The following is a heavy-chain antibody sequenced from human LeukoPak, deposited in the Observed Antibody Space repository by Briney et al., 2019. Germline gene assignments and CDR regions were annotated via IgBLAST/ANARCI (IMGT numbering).Heavy chain of an antibody. Sequence: GASVKVSCKASGYTFTGYYIHWVRQAPGQGLEWMGWINPNSGSTNYVQKFQGKVSMTRDTSISTAYMELSRLRSDDTAVYYCARDFSGTGLYIDYWGQGTLVTVSS. CDR3: ARDFSGTGLYIDY. CDR2: INPNSGST. V-gene: IGHV1-2*02. J-gene: IGHJ4*02. CDR1: GYTFTGYY. D-gene: IGHD3-10*01.